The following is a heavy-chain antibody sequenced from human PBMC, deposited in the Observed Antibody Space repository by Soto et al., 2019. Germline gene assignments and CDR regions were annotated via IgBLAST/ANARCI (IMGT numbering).Heavy chain of an antibody. CDR2: IYYSGSA. J-gene: IGHJ3*02. CDR3: ARDYGSGRDAFDI. V-gene: IGHV4-61*01. D-gene: IGHD3-10*01. CDR1: GGSVSIGSYY. Sequence: PSETLSLTCTVSGGSVSIGSYYWSWIRQPPGKGLVWIGYIYYSGSANYNPSLKSRVTISVDTSKNQFSLKLRSVTAADTAVYYCARDYGSGRDAFDIWGQGTMVTVS.